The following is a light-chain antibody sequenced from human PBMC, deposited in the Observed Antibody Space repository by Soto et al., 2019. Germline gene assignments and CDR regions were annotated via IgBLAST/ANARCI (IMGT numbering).Light chain of an antibody. CDR2: DAS. V-gene: IGKV1-5*01. Sequence: DIQMTQSPSFVSASVGDRVTITCRASQSIDNWLAWYQQKPGKAPKLLIYDASTLESGVSSGFSGSGSGTEFTLTISSLRPDDFETYYCQHYNNWPRTFGQGTKVDI. CDR1: QSIDNW. J-gene: IGKJ1*01. CDR3: QHYNNWPRT.